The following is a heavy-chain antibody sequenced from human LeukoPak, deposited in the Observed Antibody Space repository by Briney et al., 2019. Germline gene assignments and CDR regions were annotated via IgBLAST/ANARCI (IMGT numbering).Heavy chain of an antibody. CDR2: IYESGST. V-gene: IGHV4-30-2*01. CDR3: ARDLPTTVYGTGFDP. CDR1: GDSISGGSYY. D-gene: IGHD4-11*01. J-gene: IGHJ5*02. Sequence: SETLSLTCTVSGDSISGGSYYWSWIRQPPGKGLEWIGNIYESGSTYYNPSLKSRVTISVDRSKNQFSLRLNSVTAADTAMYYCARDLPTTVYGTGFDPWGQGTLVTVSS.